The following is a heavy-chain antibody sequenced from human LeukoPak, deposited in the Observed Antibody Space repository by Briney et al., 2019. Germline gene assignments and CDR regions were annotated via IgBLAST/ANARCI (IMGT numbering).Heavy chain of an antibody. CDR1: GFTVSSTY. D-gene: IGHD3-10*01. V-gene: IGHV3-53*01. CDR3: ARRVVSDFGPGSSSVYFDY. Sequence: PGGSLRLSCAASGFTVSSTYMSWVRQAPGKGLEWVSVIYSGGSTYYADSVKGRFTISRDNSKNTLYLQMNSLRAEDTAVYYCARRVVSDFGPGSSSVYFDYWGQGTLVTVSS. J-gene: IGHJ4*02. CDR2: IYSGGST.